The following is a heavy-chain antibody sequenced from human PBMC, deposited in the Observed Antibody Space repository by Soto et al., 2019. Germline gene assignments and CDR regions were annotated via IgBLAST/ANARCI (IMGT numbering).Heavy chain of an antibody. J-gene: IGHJ5*01. CDR1: GGSISGDSY. V-gene: IGHV4-30-4*01. CDR2: IYHTGNT. CDR3: ARDEYQLLSSVSWFDS. Sequence: SETLSLTCTVSGGSISGDSYWSWIRQTPGKGLEWIGYIYHTGNTYYNPSLRSRVSISVDKSKSQFSLKLISVTAADTAVYFCARDEYQLLSSVSWFDSWGQGTLVTVSS. D-gene: IGHD2-2*01.